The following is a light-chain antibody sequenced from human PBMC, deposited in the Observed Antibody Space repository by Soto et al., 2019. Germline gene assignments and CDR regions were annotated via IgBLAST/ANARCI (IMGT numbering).Light chain of an antibody. CDR3: QQYGSSLPWT. CDR2: GAS. J-gene: IGKJ1*01. CDR1: QSVSSSY. V-gene: IGKV3-20*01. Sequence: EIVLTQSPGTLSLSPGERATLSCRASQSVSSSYLAWYQQKPGQAPRLLIYGASSRATGIPARFSGSGSGTDFTLTIIRLEPEDFAVYYCQQYGSSLPWTFGQGTKVDI.